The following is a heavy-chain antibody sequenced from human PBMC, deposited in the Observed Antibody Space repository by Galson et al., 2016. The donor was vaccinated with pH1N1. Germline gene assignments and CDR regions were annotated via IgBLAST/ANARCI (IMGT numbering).Heavy chain of an antibody. CDR2: IYPRDSDT. CDR3: AREGPSGFYSP. D-gene: IGHD3-22*01. CDR1: GYTFTDYW. V-gene: IGHV5-51*01. J-gene: IGHJ5*02. Sequence: QSGAEVKKSGESLKISCEASGYTFTDYWIGWVRQTPGKGLEWIGIIYPRDSDTRYRPSFHGHVTFSADASISSAYLQWSSLQASDSGIYYCAREGPSGFYSPWGQGTLVTVSS.